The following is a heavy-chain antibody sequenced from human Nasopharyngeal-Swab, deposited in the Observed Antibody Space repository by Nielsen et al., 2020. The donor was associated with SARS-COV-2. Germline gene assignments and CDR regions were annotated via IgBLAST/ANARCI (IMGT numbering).Heavy chain of an antibody. D-gene: IGHD6-19*01. CDR3: AKDITGYSSGWFYYYYYMDV. J-gene: IGHJ6*03. CDR2: ISYDGSNK. V-gene: IGHV3-30*18. CDR1: GFTFSSYG. Sequence: GESLKISCAASGFTFSSYGMHWARQAPGKGLEWVAVISYDGSNKYYADSVKGRFTISRDNSKNTLYLQMNSLRAEDTAVYYCAKDITGYSSGWFYYYYYMDVWGKGTTVTVSS.